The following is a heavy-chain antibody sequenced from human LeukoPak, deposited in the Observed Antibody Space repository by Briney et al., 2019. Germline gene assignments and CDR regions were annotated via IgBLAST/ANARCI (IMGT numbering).Heavy chain of an antibody. CDR2: IIPILRTP. Sequence: SVKVSCKASGDTFSNCGISWVRQAPGQGLEWMGGIIPILRTPNYPQKFQGRVTITTVESTSTAYMELSSLRSDDTAIYYYARGCSDDFWSGYSSYFDHWGQGTLVTVSS. CDR1: GDTFSNCG. D-gene: IGHD3-3*01. J-gene: IGHJ4*02. CDR3: ARGCSDDFWSGYSSYFDH. V-gene: IGHV1-69*05.